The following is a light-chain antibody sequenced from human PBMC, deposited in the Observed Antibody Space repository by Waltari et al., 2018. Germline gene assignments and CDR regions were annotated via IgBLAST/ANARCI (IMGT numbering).Light chain of an antibody. CDR1: QSISIW. CDR2: KSS. CDR3: QHYENYPVA. V-gene: IGKV1-5*03. Sequence: DIQMTQSPSTLSASVGDRVSITCRASQSISIWLAWYQQRSGKAPKLLISKSSSLESGVPSRFSGSGSGTEFTLTITNVHPDDFATYYCQHYENYPVAFGQGTKLEIK. J-gene: IGKJ2*01.